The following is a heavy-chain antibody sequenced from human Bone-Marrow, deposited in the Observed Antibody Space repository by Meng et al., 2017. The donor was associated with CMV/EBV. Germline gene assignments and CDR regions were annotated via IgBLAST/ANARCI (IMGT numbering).Heavy chain of an antibody. CDR1: GFSFSSYS. CDR3: ARGAYCGGDCYTWGMGY. J-gene: IGHJ4*02. D-gene: IGHD2-21*01. Sequence: GGSLRLSCAASGFSFSSYSMNWVRQAPGKGLEWVSYISSSSSAIYYADSVKGRFTISRDNAKNSLYLQMNSLRAEDTAVYYCARGAYCGGDCYTWGMGYWGQGTLVTVSS. CDR2: ISSSSSAI. V-gene: IGHV3-48*04.